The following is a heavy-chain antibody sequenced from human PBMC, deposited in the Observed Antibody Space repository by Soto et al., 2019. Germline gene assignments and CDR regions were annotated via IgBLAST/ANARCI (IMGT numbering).Heavy chain of an antibody. D-gene: IGHD6-13*01. V-gene: IGHV1-18*04. CDR3: ARGGSSSWYGAFDI. CDR2: ISTYNGNT. J-gene: IGHJ3*02. CDR1: GYTFTTYG. Sequence: ASVKVSCKXSGYTFTTYGISWVRQAPGQGLEWMGWISTYNGNTNYAQKFQGRVTMTTDTPTSTAYMELRSLRSDDTAVYYCARGGSSSWYGAFDIWGQGTMVTVSS.